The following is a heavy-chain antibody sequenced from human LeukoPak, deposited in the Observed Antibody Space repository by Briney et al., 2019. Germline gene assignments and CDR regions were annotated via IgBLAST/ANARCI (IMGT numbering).Heavy chain of an antibody. CDR3: ARDPYSGAYGDTYYYYMDV. V-gene: IGHV3-21*01. CDR2: ITSSSIHI. J-gene: IGHJ6*03. Sequence: GGSLRLSCAASGFTFSSYEVNWVRQAPGKGLEWVSSITSSSIHIFYADSVRGRFTISRDNAKNSLYLQLNSLRAEDTAIYYCARDPYSGAYGDTYYYYMDVWGKGTTVTISS. D-gene: IGHD1-26*01. CDR1: GFTFSSYE.